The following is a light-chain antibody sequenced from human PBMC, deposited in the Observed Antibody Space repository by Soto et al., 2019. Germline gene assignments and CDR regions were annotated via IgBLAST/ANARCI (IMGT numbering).Light chain of an antibody. CDR2: EGT. J-gene: IGLJ1*01. CDR3: CSYAGTSTYV. Sequence: QSALTQPASVSGSPGQSITISCTGTSSDVGSHNLVSWYQQHPGKAPKLLIYEGTKRPSGVSNRFSGSKSGNTASLTISGLQAEYDADYYCCSYAGTSTYVFGTGTKLTVL. CDR1: SSDVGSHNL. V-gene: IGLV2-23*01.